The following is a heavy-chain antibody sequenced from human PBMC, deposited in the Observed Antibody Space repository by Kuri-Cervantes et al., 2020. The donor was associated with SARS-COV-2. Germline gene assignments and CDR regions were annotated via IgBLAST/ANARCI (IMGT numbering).Heavy chain of an antibody. CDR2: IKQDGSEK. CDR3: ARDSGMLVVVIGALDI. J-gene: IGHJ3*02. Sequence: GESLKISCAASGFTFSSYWMSWVRQAPGKGLEWVANIKQDGSEKYYVDSVKGRFTISRDNSKNTLYLQMNSLRAEDTAVYYCARDSGMLVVVIGALDIWGQGTMVTVSS. D-gene: IGHD3-22*01. CDR1: GFTFSSYW. V-gene: IGHV3-7*01.